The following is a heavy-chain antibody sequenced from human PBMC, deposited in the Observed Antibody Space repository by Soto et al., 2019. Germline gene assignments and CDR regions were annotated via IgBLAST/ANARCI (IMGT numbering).Heavy chain of an antibody. V-gene: IGHV1-18*01. J-gene: IGHJ4*02. Sequence: QVQLVQSGAEVKKPGASVKVSCKASGYTFTSYGISWVRQAPGQGLEWMGWISAYNGNTNYAQKLQGRVTMTTHTSTSTAYMELRIPRSADTAVYYCARESGYVDYASGYWGQGALVTVSS. CDR1: GYTFTSYG. CDR2: ISAYNGNT. D-gene: IGHD4-17*01. CDR3: ARESGYVDYASGY.